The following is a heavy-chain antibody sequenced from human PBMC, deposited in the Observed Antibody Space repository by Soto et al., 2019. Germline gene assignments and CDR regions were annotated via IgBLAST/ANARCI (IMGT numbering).Heavy chain of an antibody. CDR1: GYSFTSYG. CDR2: LNPANGDT. Sequence: FQLVQSGTEVKKPGASVKISCKASGYSFTSYGLHWVRQAPGQGLEWVGWLNPANGDTIYSPKLQGRVTITRDTSSSTAYMELSTLTFEDTPVYDCVRRHASGSQIDWFDPWGQGTLVTVSS. D-gene: IGHD2-15*01. J-gene: IGHJ5*02. V-gene: IGHV1-3*01. CDR3: VRRHASGSQIDWFDP.